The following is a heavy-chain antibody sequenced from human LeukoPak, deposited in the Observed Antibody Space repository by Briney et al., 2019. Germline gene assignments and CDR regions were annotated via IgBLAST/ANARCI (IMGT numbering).Heavy chain of an antibody. J-gene: IGHJ6*02. CDR1: GFTFSSYG. V-gene: IGHV3-30*18. CDR2: ISYDGSNK. Sequence: GRSLRLSCAASGFTFSSYGMHWVRQAPGKGLEWVAVISYDGSNKYYADSMKGRFTISRDNSKNTLYLQMNSLRAEDTAVYYCAKDPSRPAYYYYGMDVWGQGTTVTVSS. CDR3: AKDPSRPAYYYYGMDV.